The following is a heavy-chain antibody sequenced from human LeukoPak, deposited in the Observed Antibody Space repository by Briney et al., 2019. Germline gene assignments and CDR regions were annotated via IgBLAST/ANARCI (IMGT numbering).Heavy chain of an antibody. Sequence: PSETLSLTCAVYGGSFSGYYWSWIRQPPGEGLEWIGEINHSGSTNYNPSLKSRVTISVDTSKNQFSLKLSSVTAADTAVYYCARTSWRPYYYYGMDVWGQGTTVTVSS. CDR1: GGSFSGYY. CDR3: ARTSWRPYYYYGMDV. V-gene: IGHV4-34*01. CDR2: INHSGST. D-gene: IGHD2-2*01. J-gene: IGHJ6*02.